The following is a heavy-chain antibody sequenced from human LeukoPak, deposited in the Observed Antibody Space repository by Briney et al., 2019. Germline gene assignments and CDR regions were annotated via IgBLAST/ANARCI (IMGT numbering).Heavy chain of an antibody. CDR3: ARPTWGNWFDP. CDR1: GGSISSYY. Sequence: SETLSLTCTVSGGSISSYYWNWIRQPPGKGLEWIGYIYYSGSTNYNPSLKSRVTISVDTSKNQFSLKLSSVTAADTAVYYCARPTWGNWFDPWGQGTLVTVSS. V-gene: IGHV4-59*12. CDR2: IYYSGST. D-gene: IGHD7-27*01. J-gene: IGHJ5*02.